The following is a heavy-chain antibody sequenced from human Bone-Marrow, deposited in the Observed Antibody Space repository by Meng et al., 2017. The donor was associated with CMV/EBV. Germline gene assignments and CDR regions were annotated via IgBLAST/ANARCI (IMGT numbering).Heavy chain of an antibody. CDR1: GFTFDDYA. J-gene: IGHJ4*02. V-gene: IGHV3-9*01. Sequence: SLKISCAASGFTFDDYAMHWVRQAPGKGLEWVSGISWNSGSIGYADSVKGRFTISRDNAKNSLYLQMNSLRAEDTALYYCARWHCSSTSCYLSSSGWRFDYWGQGTLVTVSS. CDR2: ISWNSGSI. CDR3: ARWHCSSTSCYLSSSGWRFDY. D-gene: IGHD2-2*01.